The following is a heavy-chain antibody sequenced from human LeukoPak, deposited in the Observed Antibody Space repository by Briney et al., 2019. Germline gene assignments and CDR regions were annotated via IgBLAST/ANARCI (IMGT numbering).Heavy chain of an antibody. CDR2: IYPGDSDT. D-gene: IGHD2-2*01. Sequence: GESLKISCQGSGYSFTSYWIGWVRQMPGKGLEWMGIIYPGDSDTRYSPSFQGQVTISADKSISTAYLQWSSLKASDTAVYYCARRYCSSTSCFLSIDPWGQGTLVTVSS. CDR1: GYSFTSYW. J-gene: IGHJ5*02. CDR3: ARRYCSSTSCFLSIDP. V-gene: IGHV5-51*01.